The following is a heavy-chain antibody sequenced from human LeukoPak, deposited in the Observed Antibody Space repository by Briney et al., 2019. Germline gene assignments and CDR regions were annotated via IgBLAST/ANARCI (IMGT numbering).Heavy chain of an antibody. D-gene: IGHD6-6*01. Sequence: PSETLSLTCTVSGGSISSGSYYWSWIRQPAGKGLEWIGHIYIGGSTNYNPSLKSRVTISVDTSKNQFSLKLSSVTAADTAVYYCARGSYYFDPWGQGTLVTVSS. J-gene: IGHJ4*02. CDR1: GGSISSGSYY. CDR2: IYIGGST. CDR3: ARGSYYFDP. V-gene: IGHV4-61*09.